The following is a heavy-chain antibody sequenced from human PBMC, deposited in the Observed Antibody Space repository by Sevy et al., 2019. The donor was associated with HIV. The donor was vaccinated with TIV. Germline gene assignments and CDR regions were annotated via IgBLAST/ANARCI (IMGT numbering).Heavy chain of an antibody. CDR1: GFSFSNSG. CDR3: ARESPSDWYLES. CDR2: IWFDGSVK. Sequence: GGSLRLSCAASGFSFSNSGMHWVRQAPGKGLEWVAAIWFDGSVKYYKDSVKDRFTLFRDNSRNTQYLQINSLRAEDTAVYYCARESPSDWYLESWGQGALVTVSS. D-gene: IGHD6-19*01. J-gene: IGHJ5*02. V-gene: IGHV3-33*01.